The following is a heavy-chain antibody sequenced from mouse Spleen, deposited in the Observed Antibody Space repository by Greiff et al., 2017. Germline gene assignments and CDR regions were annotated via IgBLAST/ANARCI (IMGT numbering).Heavy chain of an antibody. D-gene: IGHD2-5*01. Sequence: QVQLQQPGAELVKPGASVKMSCKASGYSFTGYNMNWVKQSNGKSLEWIGNIDPYNDDTKYNEKFKGKATLTVEKSSSTVYLELSRLTSDDSAVYYCARGDSNYLDYWGQGTTLTVSS. CDR3: ARGDSNYLDY. CDR1: GYSFTGYN. V-gene: IGHV1-47*01. CDR2: IDPYNDDT. J-gene: IGHJ2*01.